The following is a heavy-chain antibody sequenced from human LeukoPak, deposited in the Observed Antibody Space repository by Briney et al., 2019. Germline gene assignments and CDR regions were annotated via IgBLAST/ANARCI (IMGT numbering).Heavy chain of an antibody. Sequence: GGSLRLSCAASGFTFSSYGMHWVRQAPGKGLEWVAIISYDGIDTYYADSVKGRFTISRDNSKNTLYLQMNSLTAEDTAVYFCASAPNENYFDFWGQGTLVTVSS. CDR3: ASAPNENYFDF. J-gene: IGHJ4*02. CDR1: GFTFSSYG. CDR2: ISYDGIDT. V-gene: IGHV3-30*03.